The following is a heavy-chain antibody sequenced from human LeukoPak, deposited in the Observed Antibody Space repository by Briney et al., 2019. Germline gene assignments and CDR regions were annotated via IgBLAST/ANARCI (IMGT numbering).Heavy chain of an antibody. CDR1: GGSISSGGYY. D-gene: IGHD6-13*01. J-gene: IGHJ4*02. Sequence: SETLSLTCTVSGGSISSGGYYWSWISQHPGKGLEWIGYIYYSGSTYYNPSLKSRVTISVDTSKNQFSLKLSSVTAADTAVFYCARESRLYSSSWYFDYWGQGTLVTVSS. V-gene: IGHV4-31*03. CDR3: ARESRLYSSSWYFDY. CDR2: IYYSGST.